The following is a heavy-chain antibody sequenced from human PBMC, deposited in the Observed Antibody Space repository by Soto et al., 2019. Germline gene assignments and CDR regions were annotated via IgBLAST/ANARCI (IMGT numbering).Heavy chain of an antibody. CDR3: ARYWSVTNPYYFDY. Sequence: GGSLRLSCAASGFTFSSYWMSWVRQAPGKGLEWVANIKQDGSEKYYVDSVKGRFTISRDNAKNSLYLQMNSLRAEDTAVYYCARYWSVTNPYYFDYWGQGTLVTVSS. CDR1: GFTFSSYW. CDR2: IKQDGSEK. V-gene: IGHV3-7*01. J-gene: IGHJ4*02. D-gene: IGHD4-17*01.